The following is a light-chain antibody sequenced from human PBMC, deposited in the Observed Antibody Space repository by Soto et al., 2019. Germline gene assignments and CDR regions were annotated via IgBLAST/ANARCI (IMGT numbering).Light chain of an antibody. CDR1: QSVSSN. CDR2: GAS. J-gene: IGKJ1*01. Sequence: EIVMTQSPATLSVSPGERATLSCRASQSVSSNLAWYQQKPGQGPRLLIYGASTRATGIPVRFSGSGSGTEFTLTISSLQSEDFAVYFCQQFNTWPPWTFGQGTKVEIK. V-gene: IGKV3-15*01. CDR3: QQFNTWPPWT.